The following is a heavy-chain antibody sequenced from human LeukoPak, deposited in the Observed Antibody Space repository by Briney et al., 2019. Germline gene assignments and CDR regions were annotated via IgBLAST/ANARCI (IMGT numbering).Heavy chain of an antibody. D-gene: IGHD3-16*01. V-gene: IGHV3-23*01. CDR1: ASTFSKYI. Sequence: GRSMRLSSAVYASTFSKYIMSWDSHAHGKGLEWDSGISDNGAYTAYAGSVEGRFTISRDNSKNTLYMQMNSLRAEDTAIYYCAKWGADKVEWRHYVDSWGQGTLVIVSS. CDR3: AKWGADKVEWRHYVDS. J-gene: IGHJ4*02. CDR2: ISDNGAYT.